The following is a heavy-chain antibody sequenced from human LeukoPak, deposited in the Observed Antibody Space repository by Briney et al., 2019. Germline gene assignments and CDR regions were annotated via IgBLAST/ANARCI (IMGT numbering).Heavy chain of an antibody. J-gene: IGHJ5*02. V-gene: IGHV3-23*01. CDR1: GFTFSHYY. D-gene: IGHD2-15*01. CDR2: FGGRGGST. CDR3: ARSKEDCCGSFDP. Sequence: GGSLRLSCAASGFTFSHYYMTWIRQSPGKGLEWVSSFGGRGGSTYYADSVKGRFTISRDNSKNTLYLQMNSLRVEDTAVYYCARSKEDCCGSFDPWGQGTLVTVSS.